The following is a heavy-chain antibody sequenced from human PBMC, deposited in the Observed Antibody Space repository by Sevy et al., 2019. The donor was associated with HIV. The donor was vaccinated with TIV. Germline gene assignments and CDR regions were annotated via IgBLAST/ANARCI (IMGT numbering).Heavy chain of an antibody. D-gene: IGHD6-6*01. CDR1: GVSITRSY. V-gene: IGHV4-59*01. J-gene: IGHJ6*03. CDR2: VYYTGKT. CDR3: ARGGAGRQFDYYYYMDV. Sequence: SETLSLTCNVSGVSITRSYWNWIRQTPGKGLEWIAFVYYTGKTNYNPALNSRVTVSLDTSKSQFSLKLSSVTAADTAVYYCARGGAGRQFDYYYYMDVWGKGTTVTVSS.